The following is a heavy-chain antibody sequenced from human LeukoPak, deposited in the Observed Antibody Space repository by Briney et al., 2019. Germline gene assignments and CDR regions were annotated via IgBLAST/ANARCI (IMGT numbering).Heavy chain of an antibody. CDR3: AKSTTHPYDIWD. Sequence: GGSLRLSCAASGFTFSSYPMHWVRQAPGKGLEWVAVISYDGSNKYYADSVKGRFTISRDNSKNTLYLQMNSLRAEDTAVYYCAKSTTHPYDIWDWGQGTLVTVSS. CDR1: GFTFSSYP. V-gene: IGHV3-30-3*02. J-gene: IGHJ4*02. CDR2: ISYDGSNK. D-gene: IGHD3-9*01.